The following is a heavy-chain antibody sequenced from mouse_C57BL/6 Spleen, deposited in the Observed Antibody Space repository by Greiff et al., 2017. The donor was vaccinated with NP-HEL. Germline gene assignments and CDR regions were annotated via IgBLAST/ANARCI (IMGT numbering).Heavy chain of an antibody. CDR3: ASPLYSKYSWCAY. V-gene: IGHV2-2*01. J-gene: IGHJ3*01. D-gene: IGHD2-5*01. CDR2: IWSGGST. CDR1: GFSLTSYG. Sequence: QVQLQQSGPGLVQPSQSLSITCTVSGFSLTSYGVHWVRQSPGKGLEWLGVIWSGGSTDYNAAFISRLSISKDNSKSQVFFKMNSLQADDTAIYFCASPLYSKYSWCAYWGQGTLGTVSA.